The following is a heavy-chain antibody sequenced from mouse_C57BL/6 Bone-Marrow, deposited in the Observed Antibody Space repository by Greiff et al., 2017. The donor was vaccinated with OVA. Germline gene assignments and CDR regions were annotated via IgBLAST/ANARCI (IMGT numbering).Heavy chain of an antibody. V-gene: IGHV1-82*01. CDR2: IYPGDGDT. Sequence: VQGVESGPELVKPGASVKISCKASGYAFSSSWMNWVKQRPGKGLEWIGRIYPGDGDTNYNGKFKGKATLTADKSSSTAYMQLSSLTSEDSAVYFCARPYSNHGALFAYWGQGTLVTVSA. J-gene: IGHJ3*01. CDR1: GYAFSSSW. D-gene: IGHD2-5*01. CDR3: ARPYSNHGALFAY.